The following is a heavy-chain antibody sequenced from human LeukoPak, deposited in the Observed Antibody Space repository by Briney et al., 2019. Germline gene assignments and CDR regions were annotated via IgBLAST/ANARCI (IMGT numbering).Heavy chain of an antibody. CDR1: GGSISSSSYY. Sequence: SETLSLTCTVSGGSISSSSYYWGWIRQPPGQGLEWIGSIYYSGSTYYNPSLKSRVTISVDTSKNQFSLKLSSVTAADTAVYYCARRRSPYSSSWYGYFDYWGQGTLVTVSS. D-gene: IGHD6-13*01. V-gene: IGHV4-39*01. CDR3: ARRRSPYSSSWYGYFDY. CDR2: IYYSGST. J-gene: IGHJ4*02.